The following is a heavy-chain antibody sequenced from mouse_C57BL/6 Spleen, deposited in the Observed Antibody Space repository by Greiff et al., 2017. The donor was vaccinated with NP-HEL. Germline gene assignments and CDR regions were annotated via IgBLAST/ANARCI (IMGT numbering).Heavy chain of an antibody. J-gene: IGHJ4*01. V-gene: IGHV1-61*01. Sequence: QVQLQQPGAELVRPGSSVKLSCKASGYTFTSYWMDWVKQRPGQGLEWIGNIYPSDSETHYNQKFKDKATLTVDKSSSTAYMQLSSLTSEDSAVYYCAKRGGDYYGSSSLYYYAMDYWGQGTSVTVSS. CDR2: IYPSDSET. CDR3: AKRGGDYYGSSSLYYYAMDY. CDR1: GYTFTSYW. D-gene: IGHD1-1*01.